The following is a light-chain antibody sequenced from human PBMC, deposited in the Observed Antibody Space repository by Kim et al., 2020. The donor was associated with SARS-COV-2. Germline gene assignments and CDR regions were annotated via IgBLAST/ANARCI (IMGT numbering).Light chain of an antibody. CDR2: AAS. CDR3: QQSYNTPYT. V-gene: IGKV1-39*01. J-gene: IGKJ2*01. CDR1: KSIGSY. Sequence: DIQMTQSPSSLSASVGDRVTNTSRASKSIGSYVNWYKHKPGKAPNLLIYAASSLQSGAPSRFSGSGSVTDFTLTISSLQPEYFPTYYFQQSYNTPYTFGQGTKLEI.